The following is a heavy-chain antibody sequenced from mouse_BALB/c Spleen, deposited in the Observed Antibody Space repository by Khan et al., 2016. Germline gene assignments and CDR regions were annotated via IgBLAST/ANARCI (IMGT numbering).Heavy chain of an antibody. CDR1: GFSLTGYG. V-gene: IGHV2-6-7*01. J-gene: IGHJ4*01. Sequence: QVQLKESGPGLVAPSQSLSITCTVSGFSLTGYGVNWVRQPPGKGLEWLGMIWGDGSTDYNSALKSRLSISKDTSQSQVYLKMNSLQTDDTARFYCARVWGDYWGQGTSVTVSS. D-gene: IGHD1-1*02. CDR2: IWGDGST. CDR3: ARVWGDY.